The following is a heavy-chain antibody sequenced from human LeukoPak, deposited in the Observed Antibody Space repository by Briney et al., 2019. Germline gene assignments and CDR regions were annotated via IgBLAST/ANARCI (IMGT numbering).Heavy chain of an antibody. Sequence: PSETLSLTCTVSGGSISSSSYYWGWIRQPPGKGLEWTGRIYYSGSTYYNPSLKSRVTISVDTSKNQFSLKLSSVTAADTAVYYCARQEYCGGDCYSQYFGYWGQGTLVTVSS. CDR3: ARQEYCGGDCYSQYFGY. V-gene: IGHV4-39*01. CDR2: IYYSGST. D-gene: IGHD2-21*02. J-gene: IGHJ4*02. CDR1: GGSISSSSYY.